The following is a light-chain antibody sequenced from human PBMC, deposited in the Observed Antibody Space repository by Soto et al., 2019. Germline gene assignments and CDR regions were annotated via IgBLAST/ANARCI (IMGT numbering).Light chain of an antibody. V-gene: IGKV3-15*01. J-gene: IGKJ5*01. CDR3: QQYNTWTSIT. CDR2: DTS. Sequence: EIVMTQSPATLSLSPWERATLSCRASQSVSRKLVWYQQKPGQAPRLLIYDTSTRATGIPARFSGSGSGTEFTLTISSLQSEDFAVYYCQQYNTWTSITFGQGTRLEIK. CDR1: QSVSRK.